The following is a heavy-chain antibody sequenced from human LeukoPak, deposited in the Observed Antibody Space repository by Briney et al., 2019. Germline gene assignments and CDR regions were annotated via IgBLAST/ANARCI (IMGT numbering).Heavy chain of an antibody. Sequence: ASVKVSCKASGYTFTGYYMHWVRQAPGQGLEWMGWINPNSGGTNYAQRFQGRVTMTRDTSISTAYMELSRLRSDDTAVYYCARDPGYSGYEFHYWGQGTLVTVSS. CDR1: GYTFTGYY. CDR2: INPNSGGT. V-gene: IGHV1-2*02. J-gene: IGHJ4*02. CDR3: ARDPGYSGYEFHY. D-gene: IGHD5-12*01.